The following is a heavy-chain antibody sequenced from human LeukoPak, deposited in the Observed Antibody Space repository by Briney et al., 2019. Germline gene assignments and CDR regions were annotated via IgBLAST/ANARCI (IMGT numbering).Heavy chain of an antibody. J-gene: IGHJ4*02. D-gene: IGHD6-13*01. Sequence: ASVKVSCKVSGYTLTELSMHWVRQAPGKGLEWMGGFDPEDGETIYAQKFQGRVIMTEDTSTDTAYMELSSLRSEDTAVYYCATDLLLAAAGSYWGQGTLVAVSS. CDR3: ATDLLLAAAGSY. CDR2: FDPEDGET. V-gene: IGHV1-24*01. CDR1: GYTLTELS.